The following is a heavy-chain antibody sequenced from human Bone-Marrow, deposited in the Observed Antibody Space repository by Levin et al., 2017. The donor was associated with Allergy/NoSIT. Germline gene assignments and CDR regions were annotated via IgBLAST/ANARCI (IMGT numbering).Heavy chain of an antibody. CDR3: TRGRSSYYPNDAYDI. D-gene: IGHD1-26*01. CDR1: GGSFSGYY. CDR2: INHSGIT. J-gene: IGHJ3*02. V-gene: IGHV4-34*01. Sequence: KTSETLSLTCTVYGGSFSGYYLNWIRQTPGKGLEWIGEINHSGITNYNPSLTTRVTISQDPSKKQISLRLTSVTAADTAVYYCTRGRSSYYPNDAYDIWGRGTIVTVSS.